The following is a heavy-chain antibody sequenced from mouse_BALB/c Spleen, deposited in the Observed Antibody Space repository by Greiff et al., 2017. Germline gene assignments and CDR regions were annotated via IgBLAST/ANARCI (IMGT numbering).Heavy chain of an antibody. CDR2: ISDGGSYT. Sequence: EVQVVESGGGLVKPGGSLKLSCAASGFTFSDYYMYWVRQTPEKRLEWVATISDGGSYTYYPDSVKGRFTISRDNAKNNLYLQMSSLKSEDTAMYYCARGGYDGYFAYWGQGTLVTVSA. D-gene: IGHD2-3*01. CDR1: GFTFSDYY. CDR3: ARGGYDGYFAY. J-gene: IGHJ3*01. V-gene: IGHV5-4*02.